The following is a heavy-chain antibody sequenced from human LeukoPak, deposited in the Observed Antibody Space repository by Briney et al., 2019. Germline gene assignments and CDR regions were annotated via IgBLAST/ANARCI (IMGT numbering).Heavy chain of an antibody. CDR1: GGTFSSYT. Sequence: ASVKASCKASGGTFSSYTISWVRQAPGQGLEWMGRIIPILDIANYAQKFQGRVTITADKSTSTAYMELSSLRSEDTAVYYCARDSSSGWWFDYWGQGTLVTVSS. CDR3: ARDSSSGWWFDY. CDR2: IIPILDIA. V-gene: IGHV1-69*04. D-gene: IGHD6-13*01. J-gene: IGHJ4*02.